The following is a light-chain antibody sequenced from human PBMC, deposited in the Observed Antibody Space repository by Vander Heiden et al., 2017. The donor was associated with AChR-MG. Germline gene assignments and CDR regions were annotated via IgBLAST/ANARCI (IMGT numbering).Light chain of an antibody. V-gene: IGKV1-39*01. J-gene: IGKJ1*01. CDR1: QSLTNY. CDR3: QQSYITPGT. CDR2: ATS. Sequence: DIQVTQSPSSLSASVGDSVTITCRTSQSLTNYLNWYQHKPGQAPRLLIYATSRLESGVPSRFSGGGSGTHVTLTINSLQPEDFAVYYCQQSYITPGTFGQGTRVEI.